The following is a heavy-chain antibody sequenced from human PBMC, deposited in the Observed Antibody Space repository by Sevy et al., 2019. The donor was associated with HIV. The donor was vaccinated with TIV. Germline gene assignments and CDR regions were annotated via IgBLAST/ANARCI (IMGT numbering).Heavy chain of an antibody. J-gene: IGHJ4*02. Sequence: GGSLSLSCAASGFTFSNFAMHWVRQAPGKGLEWVAITSYDGSSNYYADSVKGRFTISRDNSKHTLYLQMNSLTVEDTAVYYCATDDRDNSGYHFTYWGQGTLVTVSS. CDR1: GFTFSNFA. D-gene: IGHD3-22*01. CDR2: TSYDGSSN. CDR3: ATDDRDNSGYHFTY. V-gene: IGHV3-30-3*01.